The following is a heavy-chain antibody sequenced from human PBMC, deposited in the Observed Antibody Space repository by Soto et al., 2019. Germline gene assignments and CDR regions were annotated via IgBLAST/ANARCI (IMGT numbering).Heavy chain of an antibody. CDR3: AKVNRYYYDSGGYLDY. CDR1: GFTFSSYA. Sequence: GGSLRLSCAASGFTFSSYAMTWVRQAPGEGLECVSVISGSGGSTYYAEFVKGRFTISRDNSKRTLYLQINSLRADDTAVYYCAKVNRYYYDSGGYLDYRGQGTLVHVSS. V-gene: IGHV3-23*01. D-gene: IGHD3-22*01. CDR2: ISGSGGST. J-gene: IGHJ4*02.